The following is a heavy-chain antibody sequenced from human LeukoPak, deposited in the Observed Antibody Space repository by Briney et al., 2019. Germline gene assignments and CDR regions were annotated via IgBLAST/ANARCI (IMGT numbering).Heavy chain of an antibody. D-gene: IGHD3-22*01. Sequence: GGSLRLSCAASGFTFSTFAMSWVRQTPGKGLEWVSVISGGGGSTDYADSVKGRFTVSRDNSKNTLYLQMDSLTVEDTAVYYCAKSYDISRFYPYWGQGTLVTVSS. V-gene: IGHV3-23*01. CDR3: AKSYDISRFYPY. CDR2: ISGGGGST. J-gene: IGHJ4*02. CDR1: GFTFSTFA.